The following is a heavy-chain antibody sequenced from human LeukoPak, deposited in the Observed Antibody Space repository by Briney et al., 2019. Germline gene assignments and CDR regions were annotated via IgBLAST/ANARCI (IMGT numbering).Heavy chain of an antibody. V-gene: IGHV3-7*01. CDR3: ARALVAGTFDY. D-gene: IGHD6-19*01. CDR1: GFSFSTYW. Sequence: GGSLRLSCAASGFSFSTYWMNWVRQAPGKGLEWVANINQDGTVKYYVDSVKGRFTISRDNSKNTLYLQMNSLRAEDTAVYYCARALVAGTFDYWGQGTLVTVSS. J-gene: IGHJ4*02. CDR2: INQDGTVK.